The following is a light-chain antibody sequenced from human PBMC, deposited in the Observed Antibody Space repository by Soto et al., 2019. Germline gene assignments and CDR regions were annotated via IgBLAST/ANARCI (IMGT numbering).Light chain of an antibody. CDR2: EVH. Sequence: QSALTQPASVSGSPGQSITISCAGTTSDVAYYDLVSWYQQHPGRAPKLLIYEVHKRPSGISVRFSGSKSGATAPLTISGLLPEDEAVYFCCTYAGHVPKFGGGTKLTVL. CDR1: TSDVAYYDL. V-gene: IGLV2-23*02. J-gene: IGLJ2*01. CDR3: CTYAGHVPK.